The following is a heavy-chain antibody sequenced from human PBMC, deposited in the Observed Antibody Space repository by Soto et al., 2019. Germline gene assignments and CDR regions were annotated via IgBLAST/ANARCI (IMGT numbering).Heavy chain of an antibody. V-gene: IGHV4-59*13. J-gene: IGHJ4*02. Sequence: PSETLSLTCTVSGDSISSYYWSWIRQPPGKGLEWVGYISNTGSTIYNPSLESRATISLDTSKNQVSLSLNSVTVADTAMYYCARPTAAGTFAGFDYWGQGTLVTVSS. CDR3: ARPTAAGTFAGFDY. CDR1: GDSISSYY. CDR2: ISNTGST. D-gene: IGHD6-13*01.